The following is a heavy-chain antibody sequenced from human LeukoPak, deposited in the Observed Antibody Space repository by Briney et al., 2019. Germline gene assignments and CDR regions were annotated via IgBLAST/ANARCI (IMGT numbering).Heavy chain of an antibody. CDR2: IYYSGST. V-gene: IGHV4-59*08. CDR1: GGSISSYY. CDR3: ARRGVEYDSSGYPYYYFDY. J-gene: IGHJ4*02. Sequence: SETLSLTCTVSGGSISSYYWSWIRQPPGKGLEWIGYIYYSGSTNYNPSLKSRVTISVDTSKNQFSLKLSSVTAADTAVYYCARRGVEYDSSGYPYYYFDYWGQGTLVTVSS. D-gene: IGHD3-22*01.